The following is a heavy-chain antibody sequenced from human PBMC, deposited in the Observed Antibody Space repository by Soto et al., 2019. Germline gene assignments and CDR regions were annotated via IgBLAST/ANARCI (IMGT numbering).Heavy chain of an antibody. J-gene: IGHJ3*02. V-gene: IGHV1-46*01. CDR2: INPTGSMA. CDR3: ARDTGYDHDAFDI. D-gene: IGHD5-12*01. CDR1: GYSFITSYH. Sequence: ASVKVSCKASGYSFITSYHMHWVRQAPGQGLEWMGIINPTGSMARYSQKFQGRLTMTRDTSTATDYMELSNLTSEDTAVYFCARDTGYDHDAFDIWGQGTRVTVSS.